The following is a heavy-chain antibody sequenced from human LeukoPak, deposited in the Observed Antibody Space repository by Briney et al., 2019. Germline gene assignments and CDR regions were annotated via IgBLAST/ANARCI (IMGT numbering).Heavy chain of an antibody. CDR2: ISSSSSYI. CDR1: GFTFSSYS. V-gene: IGHV3-21*01. CDR3: ARDLMVRGVMRHNWFDP. D-gene: IGHD3-10*01. Sequence: AGYLRLSCAASGFTFSSYSMNWVRQAPGKGLEWVSSISSSSSYIYYADSVKGRFTISRDNAKNSLYLQMNSLRAEDTAVYYCARDLMVRGVMRHNWFDPWGQGTLVTVSS. J-gene: IGHJ5*02.